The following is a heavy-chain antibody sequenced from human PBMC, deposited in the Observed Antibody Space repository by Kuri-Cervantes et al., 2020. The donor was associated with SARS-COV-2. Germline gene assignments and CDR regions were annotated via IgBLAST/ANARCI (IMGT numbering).Heavy chain of an antibody. D-gene: IGHD3-10*01. CDR3: ARVVRGVIIEGDY. Sequence: GGSLRLSCAASGCTFSSYGMHWVRQAPGKGLEWVAVISYDGSNKYYADSVKGRFTISRDNSKNTLYLQMNSLRAEDTAVYYCARVVRGVIIEGDYWGQGTLVTVSS. CDR2: ISYDGSNK. CDR1: GCTFSSYG. J-gene: IGHJ4*02. V-gene: IGHV3-30*03.